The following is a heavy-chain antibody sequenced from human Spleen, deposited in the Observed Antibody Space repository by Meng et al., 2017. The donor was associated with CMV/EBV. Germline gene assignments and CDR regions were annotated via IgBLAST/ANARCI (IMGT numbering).Heavy chain of an antibody. Sequence: GGSLRLSCAASGFTFSSYDMHWVRQTTGKGLEWVSAIGTAGDTYYAGSVKGRFTISRENAKNSLYLQMNSLRAGDTAVYYCARGDSSTWEIYGMDVWGQGTTVTVSS. V-gene: IGHV3-13*01. J-gene: IGHJ6*02. CDR3: ARGDSSTWEIYGMDV. D-gene: IGHD6-13*01. CDR2: IGTAGDT. CDR1: GFTFSSYD.